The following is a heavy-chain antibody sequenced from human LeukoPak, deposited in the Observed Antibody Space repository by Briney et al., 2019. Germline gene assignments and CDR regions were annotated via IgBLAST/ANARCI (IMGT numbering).Heavy chain of an antibody. D-gene: IGHD5-18*01. CDR1: GLTFSSYA. CDR2: ISGSGDSI. V-gene: IGHV3-23*01. CDR3: APRPTWIQLS. J-gene: IGHJ4*02. Sequence: GGSLSLSCAASGLTFSSYAMSWVRQAPGKGLEWVSVISGSGDSIYHADSVKGRFTISRDNSKNTLYLQMKSLRAEDSAIYYCAPRPTWIQLSGDQGTLVTVSS.